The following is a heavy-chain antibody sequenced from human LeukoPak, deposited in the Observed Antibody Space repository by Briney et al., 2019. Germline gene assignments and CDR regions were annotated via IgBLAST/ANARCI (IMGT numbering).Heavy chain of an antibody. CDR1: GYTLTELS. J-gene: IGHJ3*02. V-gene: IGHV1-24*01. CDR3: ATVILIGGSYPDAFDI. D-gene: IGHD1-26*01. CDR2: FDPEDGET. Sequence: GASVKVSCKVSGYTLTELSMHWVRQAPGKGLEWMGGFDPEDGETIYAQKFQGRVTMTEDTSTDTAYMELSSLRSEDTAVYYCATVILIGGSYPDAFDIWGQGTMVTVSS.